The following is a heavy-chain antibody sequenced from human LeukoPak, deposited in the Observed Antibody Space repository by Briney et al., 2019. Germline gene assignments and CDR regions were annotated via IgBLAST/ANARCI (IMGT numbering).Heavy chain of an antibody. J-gene: IGHJ6*02. Sequence: GESLKISCKGSGYSFTSYWIGWVRQMPGKGLEWMGIIYPGDSDTRYSPSFQGQVTISADKSISTAYLQWSSLKASDTAMYYCARLADYGDYYYGMDVWGQGTTVTVSS. CDR3: ARLADYGDYYYGMDV. V-gene: IGHV5-51*01. D-gene: IGHD4-17*01. CDR2: IYPGDSDT. CDR1: GYSFTSYW.